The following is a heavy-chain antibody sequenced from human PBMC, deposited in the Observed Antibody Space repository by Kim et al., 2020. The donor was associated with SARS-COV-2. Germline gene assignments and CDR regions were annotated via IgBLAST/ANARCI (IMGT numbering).Heavy chain of an antibody. V-gene: IGHV7-4-1*02. Sequence: ASVKVSCKASGYTFTSYAMNWVRQAPGQGLEWMGWINTNTGNPTYAQGFTGRFVFSLDTSVSTAYLQISSLKAEDTAVYYCARAYGSPGEYDIFTGYLFGYYGMDVWGQGTTVTVSS. CDR3: ARAYGSPGEYDIFTGYLFGYYGMDV. CDR1: GYTFTSYA. J-gene: IGHJ6*02. CDR2: INTNTGNP. D-gene: IGHD3-9*01.